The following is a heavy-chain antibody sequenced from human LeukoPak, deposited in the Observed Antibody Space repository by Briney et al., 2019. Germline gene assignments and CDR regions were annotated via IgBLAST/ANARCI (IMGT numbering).Heavy chain of an antibody. V-gene: IGHV4-59*11. D-gene: IGHD4-17*01. CDR2: IYYSGST. Sequence: NPSETLSLTCTVSGASISRHYWSWIRQPPGKGLEWIGYIYYSGSTNYNPSLKSRVTISVDTSKNQFSLKLSSVTAADTAVHYCARFSATVTSPFDYWGQGTLVTVSS. CDR3: ARFSATVTSPFDY. J-gene: IGHJ4*02. CDR1: GASISRHY.